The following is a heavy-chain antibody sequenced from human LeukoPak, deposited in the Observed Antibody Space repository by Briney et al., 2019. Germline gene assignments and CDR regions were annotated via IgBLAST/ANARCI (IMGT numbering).Heavy chain of an antibody. CDR1: GGTFGSYA. D-gene: IGHD1-7*01. V-gene: IGHV1-69*05. Sequence: ASVKVSCKASGGTFGSYAISWVRQAPGQGLEWMGGIIPIFGTANYAQKFQGRVTITTDESTSTAYMELSSLRSEDTAVYYCARGRELELPLGYYYYYMDVWGKGTTVTVSS. CDR2: IIPIFGTA. CDR3: ARGRELELPLGYYYYYMDV. J-gene: IGHJ6*03.